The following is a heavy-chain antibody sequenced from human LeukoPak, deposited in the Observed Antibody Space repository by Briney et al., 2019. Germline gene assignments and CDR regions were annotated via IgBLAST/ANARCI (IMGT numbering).Heavy chain of an antibody. CDR1: GFTFSSYW. CDR2: IKQDGSEK. Sequence: GGSLRLSCAASGFTFSSYWMSWVRQAPGKGLEWVANIKQDGSEKYYVDSVKGRFTISRDNAKNSPYLQMNSLRAEDTAVYYCAKGGLQWELLCYFDYWGQGTLVTVSS. J-gene: IGHJ4*02. D-gene: IGHD1-26*01. CDR3: AKGGLQWELLCYFDY. V-gene: IGHV3-7*01.